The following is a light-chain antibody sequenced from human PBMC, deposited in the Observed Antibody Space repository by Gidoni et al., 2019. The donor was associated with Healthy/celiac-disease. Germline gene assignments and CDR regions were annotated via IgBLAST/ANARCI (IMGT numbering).Light chain of an antibody. CDR2: DVS. Sequence: QSALTQPRQVSGSPGQSVTISCPGTSSDGGGYNYVSWYQQHPGKAPKLMIYDVSKRPSGVPDRFSGSKSGNTASLTISGLQAEDEADYYCCSYAGSYTLYVFGTGTKVTVL. CDR3: CSYAGSYTLYV. J-gene: IGLJ1*01. CDR1: SSDGGGYNY. V-gene: IGLV2-11*01.